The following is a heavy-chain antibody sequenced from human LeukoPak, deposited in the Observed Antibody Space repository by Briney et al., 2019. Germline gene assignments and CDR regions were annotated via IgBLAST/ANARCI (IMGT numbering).Heavy chain of an antibody. D-gene: IGHD3-10*01. CDR3: LWLGEYPST. CDR1: GGTFSSYA. Sequence: GASVKVSCKASGGTFSSYAISWVRQAPGQGLEWMGGIIPIFGTANYAQKFQGRVSITTDESTSTAYMELSSLRSEDTAVYYCLWLGEYPSTWGQGTLVTVSS. J-gene: IGHJ5*02. CDR2: IIPIFGTA. V-gene: IGHV1-69*05.